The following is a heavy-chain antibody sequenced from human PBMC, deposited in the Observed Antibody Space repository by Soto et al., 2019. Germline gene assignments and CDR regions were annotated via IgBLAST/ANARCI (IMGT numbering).Heavy chain of an antibody. CDR2: IIPIFGTA. J-gene: IGHJ4*02. CDR1: GGTFSSYA. D-gene: IGHD1-26*01. Sequence: QVQLVQSGAEVKKPGSSVKVSCKASGGTFSSYAISWVRQAPGQGLEWMGGIIPIFGTANYAQKFQGRVTITADISTSKAHRELSSLRSGDTAGYYCAREGGVGATTGWDWGQGTLVTVSS. CDR3: AREGGVGATTGWD. V-gene: IGHV1-69*06.